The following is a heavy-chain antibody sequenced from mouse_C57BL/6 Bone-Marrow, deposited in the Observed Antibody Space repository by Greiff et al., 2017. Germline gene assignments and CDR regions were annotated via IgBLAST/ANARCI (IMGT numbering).Heavy chain of an antibody. CDR3: TDLLPRGVAY. D-gene: IGHD2-1*01. Sequence: EVQLQESGAELVRPGASVKLSCTASGFNIKDDYMHWVKQRPEQGLEWIGWIDPENGDTEYASKFQGKATITADTSSNTAYLQLSSLTSEDTAVYYCTDLLPRGVAYWGQGTLVTVSA. CDR1: GFNIKDDY. CDR2: IDPENGDT. V-gene: IGHV14-4*01. J-gene: IGHJ3*01.